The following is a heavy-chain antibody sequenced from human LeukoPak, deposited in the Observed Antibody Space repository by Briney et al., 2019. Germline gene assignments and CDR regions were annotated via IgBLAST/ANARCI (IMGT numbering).Heavy chain of an antibody. Sequence: PGGSLRLSCATSGFTFSTYGMHWVRQAPGKGLEWVSYISGSSTSIYHADSVKGRFTISGDNAKNSLYLQMNSLRAEDTAVYYCARDVGYRSWFDPWGQGTLVIVSS. J-gene: IGHJ5*02. CDR3: ARDVGYRSWFDP. CDR1: GFTFSTYG. V-gene: IGHV3-48*01. D-gene: IGHD5-18*01. CDR2: ISGSSTSI.